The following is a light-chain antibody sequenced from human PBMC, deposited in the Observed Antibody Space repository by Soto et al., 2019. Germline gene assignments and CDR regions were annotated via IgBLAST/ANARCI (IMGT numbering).Light chain of an antibody. CDR3: GTWDTSLRAFV. J-gene: IGLJ1*01. V-gene: IGLV1-51*01. CDR2: DNV. Sequence: QSVLTQPPSVSATPGQKVTISCSGSSSNLGKNYVSWYQQLPGTAPKLLIYDNVYRPSGTPDRFAGSKSGTSATLGITGLQTEDEGDYYCGTWDTSLRAFVFGTGTKVTVL. CDR1: SSNLGKNY.